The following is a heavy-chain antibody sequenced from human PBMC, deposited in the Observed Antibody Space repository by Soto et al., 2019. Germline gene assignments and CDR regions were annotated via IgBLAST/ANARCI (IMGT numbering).Heavy chain of an antibody. CDR1: GFTFTHYW. CDR2: INIDGTEK. D-gene: IGHD6-19*01. Sequence: EVQLVEPGGALVQPGGSLRLSCATPGFTFTHYWMNWFRQAPGKGLEWVANINIDGTEKYYGDSVKGRFTISRDNAKNSLYLQMDSLRDEDMAVYYCARNRGWEMLDYWGQGTLVTVSS. V-gene: IGHV3-7*01. J-gene: IGHJ4*02. CDR3: ARNRGWEMLDY.